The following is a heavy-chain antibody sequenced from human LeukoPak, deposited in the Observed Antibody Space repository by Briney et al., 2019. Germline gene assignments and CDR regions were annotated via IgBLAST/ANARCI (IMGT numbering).Heavy chain of an antibody. D-gene: IGHD6-6*01. V-gene: IGHV3-11*01. CDR2: ISGSGSTI. CDR1: GFTFSDYY. CDR3: AKVTYSSSAYFDY. J-gene: IGHJ4*02. Sequence: GGSLRLSCAASGFTFSDYYMSWIRQAPGKGLEWVSYISGSGSTIYYADSVKGRFTISRDNAKNSLYLQMNSLRAEDTAVYYCAKVTYSSSAYFDYWGQGTLVTVSS.